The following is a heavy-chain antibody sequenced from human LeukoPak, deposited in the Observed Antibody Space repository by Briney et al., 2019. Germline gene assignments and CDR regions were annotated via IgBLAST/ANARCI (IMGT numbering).Heavy chain of an antibody. CDR2: ISGDGGST. CDR3: AKDIAHFTAIEYSYGMDV. J-gene: IGHJ6*02. V-gene: IGHV3-43*02. D-gene: IGHD5-18*01. CDR1: GFTFDDYA. Sequence: GGSLRLSCAASGFTFDDYAMHWVRQAPGKGLEWVSLISGDGGSTYYADSVKGRFTISRDNSKNSLYLQMNSLRTEDTALYYCAKDIAHFTAIEYSYGMDVWGQGTTVTVSS.